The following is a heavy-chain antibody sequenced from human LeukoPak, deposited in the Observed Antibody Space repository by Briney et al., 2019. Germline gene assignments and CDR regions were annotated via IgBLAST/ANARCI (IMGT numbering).Heavy chain of an antibody. D-gene: IGHD5-24*01. V-gene: IGHV3-15*01. Sequence: PGGSLRLSCVASGFSFSYANMNWVRQAPGEGLEWIGLIKRKSDGGTTDYAAPVQGRFTISRDESKDTLYLQMNSLKIEDTAVYYCTTRRRRDGLTGDGYWGQGTLVTVS. CDR1: GFSFSYAN. J-gene: IGHJ4*02. CDR3: TTRRRRDGLTGDGY. CDR2: IKRKSDGGTT.